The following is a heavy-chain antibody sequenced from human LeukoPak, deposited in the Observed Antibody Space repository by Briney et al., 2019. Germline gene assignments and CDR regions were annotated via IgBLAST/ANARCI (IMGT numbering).Heavy chain of an antibody. CDR1: GGSFSGYY. CDR2: INHSGST. Sequence: SETLSLTCAVYGGSFSGYYWSWIRQPPGKGLEWIGEINHSGSTNYNPSLKSRVTISVDTSNKQFSLNLTSVTAADTAVYYCARDLGGYPFFMDVWGKGITVTVSS. J-gene: IGHJ6*03. V-gene: IGHV4-34*01. D-gene: IGHD2-15*01. CDR3: ARDLGGYPFFMDV.